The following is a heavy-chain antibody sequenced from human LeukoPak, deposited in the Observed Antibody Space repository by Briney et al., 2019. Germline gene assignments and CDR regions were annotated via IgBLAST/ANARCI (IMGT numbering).Heavy chain of an antibody. Sequence: GGSLRLSCTASGFTFGDYAMSWVRQAPGKGLEWVGFIRSKAYGGTTEYAASVKGRFTISRDDSKSIAYLQTNSLKTEDTAVYYCTREPPYYDFWSAPFDYWGQGTLVTVSS. CDR2: IRSKAYGGTT. CDR3: TREPPYYDFWSAPFDY. V-gene: IGHV3-49*04. CDR1: GFTFGDYA. J-gene: IGHJ4*02. D-gene: IGHD3-3*01.